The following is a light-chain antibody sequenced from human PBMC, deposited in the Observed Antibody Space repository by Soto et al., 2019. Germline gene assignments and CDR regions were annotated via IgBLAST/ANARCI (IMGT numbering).Light chain of an antibody. Sequence: EIVLTRSPATLSASPGERATLSCRASQTVSDNLAWYQQKPGQSPRLLIYGASTRATDIPVRFSGSGSGTEFTLTISSLQSEDFAVYYCQQYNIWPPLYTFGQGTKL. CDR3: QQYNIWPPLYT. CDR1: QTVSDN. V-gene: IGKV3-15*01. J-gene: IGKJ2*01. CDR2: GAS.